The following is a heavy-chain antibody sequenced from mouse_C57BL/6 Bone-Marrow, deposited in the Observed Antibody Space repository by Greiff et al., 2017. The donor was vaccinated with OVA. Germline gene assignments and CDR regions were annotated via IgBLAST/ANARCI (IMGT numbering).Heavy chain of an antibody. Sequence: QVQLQQSGPELVKPGASVKISCKASGYTFTDYYINWVKQTPGQGLEWIGWIFPGSGSTYYNEKFKGKATLTVDKSSSTAYMLLSSLTSEDSAVYFCARPVYYGSFYYLDYWGQGTTLTVSS. CDR1: GYTFTDYY. J-gene: IGHJ2*01. CDR3: ARPVYYGSFYYLDY. D-gene: IGHD1-1*01. V-gene: IGHV1-75*01. CDR2: IFPGSGST.